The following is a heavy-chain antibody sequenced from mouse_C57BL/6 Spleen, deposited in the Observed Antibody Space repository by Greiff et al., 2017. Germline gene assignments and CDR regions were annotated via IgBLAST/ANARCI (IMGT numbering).Heavy chain of an antibody. CDR1: GYSFTGYY. V-gene: IGHV1-42*01. CDR3: ARSDYYGSSYDFDY. CDR2: INPSTGGT. J-gene: IGHJ2*01. Sequence: EVQLQQSGPELVKPGASVKISCKASGYSFTGYYMNWVKQSPEKSLEWIGEINPSTGGTTYNQKFKAKATLTVDKSSSTAYMQLNSLTSEDSASYYYARSDYYGSSYDFDYWGQGTTLTVSS. D-gene: IGHD1-1*01.